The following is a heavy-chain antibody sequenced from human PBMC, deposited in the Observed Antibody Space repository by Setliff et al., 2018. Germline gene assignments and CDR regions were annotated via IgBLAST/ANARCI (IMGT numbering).Heavy chain of an antibody. CDR1: GFTFSSYW. CDR2: IKQDGSVK. J-gene: IGHJ5*02. Sequence: PGGSLRLSCAASGFTFSSYWMNWVRQAPGKGLEWVANIKQDGSVKNYVDSVKGRFSISRDNTKNSLYLQMNSLSAEDTAVYYCARDPFGNPVFDPWGQGTPVTVSS. V-gene: IGHV3-7*01. CDR3: ARDPFGNPVFDP. D-gene: IGHD3-10*01.